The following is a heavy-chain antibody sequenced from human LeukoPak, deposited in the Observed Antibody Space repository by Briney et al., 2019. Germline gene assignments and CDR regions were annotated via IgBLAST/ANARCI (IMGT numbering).Heavy chain of an antibody. CDR2: IYTSGSN. D-gene: IGHD2/OR15-2a*01. V-gene: IGHV4-4*07. Sequence: PSETLSLTCTVSGGSISSYYWSWIRQPAGKGLEWIGRIYTSGSNNYDPALKSRVTMSVDASKNQFSLKLSSVTAADTAVYYCARGDYLDFDYWGQGTLVSVSS. J-gene: IGHJ4*02. CDR3: ARGDYLDFDY. CDR1: GGSISSYY.